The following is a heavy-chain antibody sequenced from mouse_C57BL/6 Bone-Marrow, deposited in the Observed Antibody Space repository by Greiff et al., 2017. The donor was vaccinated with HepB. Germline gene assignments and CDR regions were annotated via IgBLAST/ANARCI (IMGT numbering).Heavy chain of an antibody. CDR3: ARADGYPYAMDY. CDR1: GFTFSDFY. J-gene: IGHJ4*01. D-gene: IGHD2-2*01. Sequence: EVQRVESGGGLVQSGRSLRLSCATSGFTFSDFYMEWVRQAPGKGLEWIAASRNKANDYTTEYSASVKGRFIVSRDTSQSILYLQMNALRAEDTAIYYCARADGYPYAMDYWGQGTSVTVSS. V-gene: IGHV7-1*01. CDR2: SRNKANDYTT.